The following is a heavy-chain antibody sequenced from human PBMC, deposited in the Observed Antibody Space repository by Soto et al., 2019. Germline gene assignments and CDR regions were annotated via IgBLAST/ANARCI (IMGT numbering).Heavy chain of an antibody. Sequence: GGSLRLSCAASGFTFSSYSMNWVRQAPGKGLEWLSYISGGSTTVTYADSVKGRLTISRDNGKNLLYLEMNSLSAEETAVYYCARDEDNGLGSLYWGQGALVTVSS. CDR2: ISGGSTTV. CDR3: ARDEDNGLGSLY. V-gene: IGHV3-48*01. CDR1: GFTFSSYS. D-gene: IGHD3-10*01. J-gene: IGHJ4*02.